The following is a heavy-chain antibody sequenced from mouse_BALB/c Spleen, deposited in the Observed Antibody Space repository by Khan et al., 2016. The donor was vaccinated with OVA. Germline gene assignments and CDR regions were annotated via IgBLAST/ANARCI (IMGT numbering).Heavy chain of an antibody. V-gene: IGHV1-76*01. CDR1: GYIFTSYW. D-gene: IGHD1-1*01. CDR3: AREEALYYFGY. CDR2: IYPGTDNT. J-gene: IGHJ2*01. Sequence: QVQLKQSGAELVRPGASVKLSCKTSGYIFTSYWIHWVKQGSGQGLEWIARIYPGTDNTYYNEKLKDKATLTADKSSSTAYMQLSSLKSEDSAVYFCAREEALYYFGYWGQGTTLTVSS.